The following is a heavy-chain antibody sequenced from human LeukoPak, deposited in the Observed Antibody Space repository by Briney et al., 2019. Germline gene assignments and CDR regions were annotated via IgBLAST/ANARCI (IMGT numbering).Heavy chain of an antibody. CDR2: ISGSGGST. D-gene: IGHD5-12*01. CDR1: GFTFSSYA. Sequence: PGGSLRLSCAASGFTFSSYAMSWVRQAPGKGLEWVSAISGSGGSTYYADSVKGRFTISRDSSKNTLYLQMNSLRAEDTAVYYCAKAQRPNSGYLGFLVDYWGQGTLVTVSS. V-gene: IGHV3-23*01. CDR3: AKAQRPNSGYLGFLVDY. J-gene: IGHJ4*02.